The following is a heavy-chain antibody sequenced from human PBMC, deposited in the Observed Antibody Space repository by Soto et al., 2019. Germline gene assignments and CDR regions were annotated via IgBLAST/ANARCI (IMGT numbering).Heavy chain of an antibody. V-gene: IGHV3-23*01. J-gene: IGHJ4*02. Sequence: EVQLLESGGGLVQPGGSLRLSCVASGFTFSNYAMSWVRQPLGRGLEWVSVISDNSDGTNSADSVKGRFTISRDNSKNTLYLHLNSLRAEDTAVYYCAKGGWWESHSNTWYYFENWGQGTLVTVYS. CDR2: ISDNSDGT. CDR1: GFTFSNYA. CDR3: AKGGWWESHSNTWYYFEN. D-gene: IGHD1-26*01.